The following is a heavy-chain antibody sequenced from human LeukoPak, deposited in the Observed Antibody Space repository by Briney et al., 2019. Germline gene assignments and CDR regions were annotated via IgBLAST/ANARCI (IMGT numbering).Heavy chain of an antibody. CDR1: GYSFTSYW. D-gene: IGHD6-19*01. J-gene: IGHJ2*01. Sequence: GESLKISCKGSGYSFTSYWIGWVRQMPGKGLEWMGVIYPGDSDTTYSPSFQGQVTISADRSFNIAYLQWSSLKASDTAIYYCARRGFSSGWSHWFFDLWGRGTLVTVSS. CDR2: IYPGDSDT. V-gene: IGHV5-51*01. CDR3: ARRGFSSGWSHWFFDL.